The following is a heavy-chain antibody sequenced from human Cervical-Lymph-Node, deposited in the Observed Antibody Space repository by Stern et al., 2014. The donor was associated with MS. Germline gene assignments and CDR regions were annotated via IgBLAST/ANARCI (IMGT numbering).Heavy chain of an antibody. CDR3: ARIPFIVVVTAGDDAFDI. J-gene: IGHJ3*02. CDR2: IYSGGST. D-gene: IGHD2-21*02. Sequence: EVQLVESGGGLIQPGGSLSLSCAVSGFTVSSNNMSWVRQAPGKGLEWVXVIYSGGSTYDADSVKGRFTISRDNSKNTLYLQMNSLRAEDTAVYYCARIPFIVVVTAGDDAFDIWGQGTMVTVSS. CDR1: GFTVSSNN. V-gene: IGHV3-53*01.